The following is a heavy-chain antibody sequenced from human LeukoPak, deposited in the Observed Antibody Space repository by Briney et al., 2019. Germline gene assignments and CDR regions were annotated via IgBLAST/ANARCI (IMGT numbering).Heavy chain of an antibody. J-gene: IGHJ4*02. D-gene: IGHD2-2*01. CDR3: ARAFDVPAVYDY. CDR2: IYSGGST. CDR1: GFTVSSNY. V-gene: IGHV3-66*02. Sequence: GGSLRLSCAASGFTVSSNYMSWVRQAPGKGLEWVSVIYSGGSTYYADSVKGRFTISRDNSKNTLYLQMNSLRAEDTAVYYCARAFDVPAVYDYWGQGTLVTVSS.